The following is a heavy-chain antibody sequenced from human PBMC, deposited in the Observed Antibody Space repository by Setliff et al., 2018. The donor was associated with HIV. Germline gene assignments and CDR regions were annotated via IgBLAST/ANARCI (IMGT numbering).Heavy chain of an antibody. CDR3: ARGRLLWSGSYYYYYMDV. D-gene: IGHD3-10*01. CDR1: GFTFGDYA. J-gene: IGHJ6*03. CDR2: IKQDGSEK. V-gene: IGHV3-7*03. Sequence: GGSLRLSCTASGFTFGDYAMSWVRQAPGKGLEWVANIKQDGSEKYYVDSVKGRFTISRDNAKNSLYLQMNSLKTEDTAVYYCARGRLLWSGSYYYYYMDVWGKGTTVTVSS.